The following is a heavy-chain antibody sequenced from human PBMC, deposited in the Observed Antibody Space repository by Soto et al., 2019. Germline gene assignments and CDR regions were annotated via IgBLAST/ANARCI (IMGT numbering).Heavy chain of an antibody. CDR1: GGSISGYY. CDR2: ISYSGST. V-gene: IGHV4-59*01. J-gene: IGHJ4*02. CDR3: ARGWGEAFDY. Sequence: QVQLQESGPGLVKPSETLSLTCTVSGGSISGYYWSWIRQPPGKGLEWIGYISYSGSTNYNPSLKSRLTISLDTSKNPFSLKLSSVTAADTAVYYCARGWGEAFDYWGQGTLVTVSS. D-gene: IGHD3-16*01.